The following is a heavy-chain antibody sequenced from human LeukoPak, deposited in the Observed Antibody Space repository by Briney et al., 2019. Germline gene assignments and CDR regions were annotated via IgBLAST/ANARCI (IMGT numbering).Heavy chain of an antibody. CDR3: TRGEDATDDYRPSYFDS. Sequence: SETLSLTCAVYGGSFSDYYWNWIRQPPGKGLEWIGEINHGGGTEYNPSLKSRATISVDTSKKQFSLNLTSVTAADTAVYYCTRGEDATDDYRPSYFDSWGQGMLVSVSS. D-gene: IGHD4-11*01. J-gene: IGHJ4*02. V-gene: IGHV4-34*01. CDR2: INHGGGT. CDR1: GGSFSDYY.